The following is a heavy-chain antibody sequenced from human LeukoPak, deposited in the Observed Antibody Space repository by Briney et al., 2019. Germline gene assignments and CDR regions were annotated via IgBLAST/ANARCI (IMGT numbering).Heavy chain of an antibody. V-gene: IGHV1-2*02. CDR2: INPNSGET. Sequence: GAAVKVSSKASVYTFTVYDMHWGRQAPQQGLDCMGWINPNSGETNYSQNFQGRVTMTSDTSISTTYMELSRLRSDATAVYYCARDPTGYGIDVWGQGTTVTVSS. CDR1: VYTFTVYD. D-gene: IGHD4-17*01. CDR3: ARDPTGYGIDV. J-gene: IGHJ6*02.